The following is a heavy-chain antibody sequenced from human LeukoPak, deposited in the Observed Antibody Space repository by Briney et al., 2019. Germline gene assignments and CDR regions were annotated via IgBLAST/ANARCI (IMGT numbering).Heavy chain of an antibody. CDR3: ARVWWELGPFDY. Sequence: ASVKVSCKASGYTFTSYGISWVRQAPGQGLEWMGWISAYNGNTNYAQKLQGSVTMTTDTSTSTAYMELRSLRSDDTAVYYCARVWWELGPFDYWGQGTLVTVSS. J-gene: IGHJ4*02. CDR2: ISAYNGNT. D-gene: IGHD1-26*01. V-gene: IGHV1-18*01. CDR1: GYTFTSYG.